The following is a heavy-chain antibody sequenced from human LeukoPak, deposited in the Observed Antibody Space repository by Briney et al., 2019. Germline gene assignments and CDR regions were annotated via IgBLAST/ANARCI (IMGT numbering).Heavy chain of an antibody. J-gene: IGHJ4*02. CDR1: GFTFSNAW. Sequence: PGGSLILSCAASGFTFSNAWMSWVRQAPGKGLEWIGRIKGKTDGGTTDYAAPVKGRFTISRDDSENTVYLQRNSLKTDDTAVYYCTTVGRGNSCYSWGQGNLVTASS. D-gene: IGHD2-15*01. CDR3: TTVGRGNSCYS. CDR2: IKGKTDGGTT. V-gene: IGHV3-15*01.